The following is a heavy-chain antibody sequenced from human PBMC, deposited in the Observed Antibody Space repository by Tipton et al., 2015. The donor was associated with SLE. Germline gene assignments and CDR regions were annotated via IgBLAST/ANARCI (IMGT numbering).Heavy chain of an antibody. CDR2: IYTSGST. J-gene: IGHJ4*02. V-gene: IGHV4-4*09. D-gene: IGHD2-8*01. CDR3: ARARAHCTNGVCSGYYFDY. CDR1: GGSFSGYY. Sequence: TLSLTCAVYGGSFSGYYWSWIRQPPGKGLEWIGYIYTSGSTNYNPSLKSRLTIPVDTSKNQFSLKLSSVTAADTVVYYCARARAHCTNGVCSGYYFDYWGQGTLVTVSS.